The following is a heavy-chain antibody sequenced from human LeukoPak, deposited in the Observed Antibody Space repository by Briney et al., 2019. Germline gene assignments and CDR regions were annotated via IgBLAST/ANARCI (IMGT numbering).Heavy chain of an antibody. D-gene: IGHD1-26*01. V-gene: IGHV3-20*04. J-gene: IGHJ4*02. CDR3: AKDISSGSYRLLAVFDY. Sequence: PGGSLRLSCAASGFTFDDYGMSWVRHAPGKGLEWVSGINWNGGSTGYADSVKGRFTISRDNAKNSLYLQMNSLRAEDTALYYCAKDISSGSYRLLAVFDYWGQGTQVTVSS. CDR1: GFTFDDYG. CDR2: INWNGGST.